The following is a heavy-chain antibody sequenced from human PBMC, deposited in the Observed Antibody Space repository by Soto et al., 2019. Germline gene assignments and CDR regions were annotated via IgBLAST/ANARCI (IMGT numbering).Heavy chain of an antibody. CDR1: GYNFNNYG. V-gene: IGHV1-18*01. CDR2: ISAYNDNT. D-gene: IGHD6-19*01. J-gene: IGHJ4*02. Sequence: ASVKVSCKASGYNFNNYGISWVRQALGRGLEWMGWISAYNDNTNYAQKLQGRVSMTTDTSTSTAYMELRSLRSDDTAVYYCARAYSSGWYYYFDYWSQGTLVTVS. CDR3: ARAYSSGWYYYFDY.